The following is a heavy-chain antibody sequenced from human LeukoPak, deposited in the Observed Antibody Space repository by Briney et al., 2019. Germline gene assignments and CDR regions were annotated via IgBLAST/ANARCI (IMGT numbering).Heavy chain of an antibody. CDR3: ARAPSEVGGYYPEYFRH. V-gene: IGHV3-74*01. CDR2: IKSDGKT. J-gene: IGHJ1*01. Sequence: GGSLRLSCEASGFTFSRYWMHWVRQAPGKGLVWVSRIKSDGKTNYADSVKGRFTISRDNAKNTVSLQMDSLRAEDTCVYYCARAPSEVGGYYPEYFRHWGQAPWSPSPQ. CDR1: GFTFSRYW. D-gene: IGHD3-22*01.